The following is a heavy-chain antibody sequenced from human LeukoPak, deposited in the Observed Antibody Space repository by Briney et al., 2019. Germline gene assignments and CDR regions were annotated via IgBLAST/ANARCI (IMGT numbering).Heavy chain of an antibody. CDR1: GFTFSIYW. J-gene: IGHJ4*02. D-gene: IGHD1-26*01. CDR3: AREWELLVTTTFDY. V-gene: IGHV3-7*01. CDR2: IKQDGSEK. Sequence: GGSLRLSCAASGFTFSIYWMSWVRQAPGKGLEWVANIKQDGSEKYYVDSVKGRFTISRDNAKNSLYLQMNSLRAEDTAVYYCAREWELLVTTTFDYWGQGTLVTVSS.